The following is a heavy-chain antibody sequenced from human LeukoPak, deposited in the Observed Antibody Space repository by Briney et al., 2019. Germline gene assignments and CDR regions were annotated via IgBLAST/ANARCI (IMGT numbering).Heavy chain of an antibody. D-gene: IGHD3-3*01. CDR3: ARGQKNYDLWSGYYEGWFDP. CDR1: GFTFDDYG. Sequence: PGGSLRLSCAASGFTFDDYGMSWVRQAPGKGLEWVCGVSWNGGSTGYADSVKGRFSISKDNAKSILYLQMDSLRVEDTALYHYARGQKNYDLWSGYYEGWFDPWGQGTLVTVSS. J-gene: IGHJ5*02. V-gene: IGHV3-20*01. CDR2: VSWNGGST.